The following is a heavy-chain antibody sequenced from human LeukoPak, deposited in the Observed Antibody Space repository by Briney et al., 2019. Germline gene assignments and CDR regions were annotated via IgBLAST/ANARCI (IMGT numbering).Heavy chain of an antibody. CDR1: GYTFTSYG. V-gene: IGHV1-18*01. CDR3: ARGRHYYGSGIPSDY. D-gene: IGHD3-10*01. CDR2: IGAYNGNT. J-gene: IGHJ4*02. Sequence: GASVKVSCKASGYTFTSYGINWVRHAPGQGLEWMGWIGAYNGNTNYAQKVQGRVTMTTDTSTSTAYMELRSLRSDDTAVYYCARGRHYYGSGIPSDYWGQGTLVTVSS.